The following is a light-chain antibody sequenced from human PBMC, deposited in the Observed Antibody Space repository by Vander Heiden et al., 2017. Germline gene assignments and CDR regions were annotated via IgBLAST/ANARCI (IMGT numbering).Light chain of an antibody. CDR2: DAS. V-gene: IGKV1-33*01. Sequence: DIQMTQSPSSLSASVGDRVTITCQASQGISNYLHWYQQKPGKAPKLLIYDASNLETGVPSRFSGSGSGTDFTFTISSLQPEDVATYYCQQYDNLPLTFGGGTKVEIK. J-gene: IGKJ4*01. CDR1: QGISNY. CDR3: QQYDNLPLT.